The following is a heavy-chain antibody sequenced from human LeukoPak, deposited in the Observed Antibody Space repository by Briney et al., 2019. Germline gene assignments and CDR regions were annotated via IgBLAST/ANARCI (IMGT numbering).Heavy chain of an antibody. V-gene: IGHV3-43D*03. CDR3: AKDTGAGDYNLDY. CDR1: GFTFDDYA. D-gene: IGHD4-17*01. J-gene: IGHJ4*02. Sequence: GGSLRLSCAASGFTFDDYAMHWVRQAPGKGLEWVSLISWDGGSTYYADSVKGRFTISRGNSKNSLYLQMNSLRAEDTALYYCAKDTGAGDYNLDYWGQGTLVTVSS. CDR2: ISWDGGST.